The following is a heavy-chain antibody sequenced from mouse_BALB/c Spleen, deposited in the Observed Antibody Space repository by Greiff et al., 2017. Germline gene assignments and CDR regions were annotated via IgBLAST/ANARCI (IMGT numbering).Heavy chain of an antibody. Sequence: EVKLVESGGGLVQPGGSRKLSCAASGFTFSSFGMHWVRQAPEKGLEWVAYISSGSSTIYYAYTVKGRFTISRDNPKNTLFLQMTSLRSEDTAMYYCARGGDVGAWFAYWGQGSLVTVSA. V-gene: IGHV5-17*02. D-gene: IGHD3-3*01. CDR3: ARGGDVGAWFAY. CDR2: ISSGSSTI. CDR1: GFTFSSFG. J-gene: IGHJ3*01.